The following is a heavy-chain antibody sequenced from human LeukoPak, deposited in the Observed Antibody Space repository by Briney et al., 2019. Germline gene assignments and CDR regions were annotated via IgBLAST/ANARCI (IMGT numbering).Heavy chain of an antibody. CDR3: ARQTGSGLFILP. CDR1: GASISSSYSY. D-gene: IGHD3/OR15-3a*01. J-gene: IGHJ4*02. Sequence: SETLSLTCTVSGASISSSYSYWGWIRQPPGMGLEWIGSIYYTGNTYYNASLKGQVSISIDTSKNQFSLKLTSVTAADTAVYYCARQTGSGLFILPGGQGTLVTVSS. V-gene: IGHV4-39*01. CDR2: IYYTGNT.